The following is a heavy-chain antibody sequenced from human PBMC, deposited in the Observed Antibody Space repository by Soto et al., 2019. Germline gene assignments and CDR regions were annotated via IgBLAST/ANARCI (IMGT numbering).Heavy chain of an antibody. Sequence: ASVKVSCKASGYTFTGHYMHWVRQAPGQGLEWMGWINPDSGGTNYAQKFQGWVTMTRDTSSSTVSMEVRKLKSGDTAVYYCARDSSPVPGSMDVWGQGTTVTVSS. J-gene: IGHJ6*02. CDR3: ARDSSPVPGSMDV. V-gene: IGHV1-2*04. CDR2: INPDSGGT. CDR1: GYTFTGHY. D-gene: IGHD1-1*01.